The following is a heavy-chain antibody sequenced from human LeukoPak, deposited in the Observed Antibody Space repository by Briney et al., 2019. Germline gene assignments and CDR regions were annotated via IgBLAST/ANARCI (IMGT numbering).Heavy chain of an antibody. D-gene: IGHD5-24*01. V-gene: IGHV4-34*01. J-gene: IGHJ6*02. CDR3: ARWLQMGRYYYGMDV. CDR1: GGSFSGYY. CDR2: INHSGST. Sequence: SETLSLTCAAYGGSFSGYYWSWIRQPPGKGLEWIGEINHSGSTNYNPSLKSRVTISVDTSKNQFSLKLSSVTAADTAVYYCARWLQMGRYYYGMDVWGQGTTVTVSS.